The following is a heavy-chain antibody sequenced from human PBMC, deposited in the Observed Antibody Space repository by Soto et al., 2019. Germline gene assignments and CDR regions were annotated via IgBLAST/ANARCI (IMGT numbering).Heavy chain of an antibody. CDR2: IHQDGNEK. CDR3: AGGNALDV. CDR1: RFIFSNYW. V-gene: IGHV3-7*01. Sequence: GGSLRLSCAASRFIFSNYWLTWVRLTPGKGLEWVANIHQDGNEKYYMDSVKGRFTISRDNAKNSVSLQMTSLRVDDTGVYYCAGGNALDVWGQGTTVTVSS. J-gene: IGHJ6*02.